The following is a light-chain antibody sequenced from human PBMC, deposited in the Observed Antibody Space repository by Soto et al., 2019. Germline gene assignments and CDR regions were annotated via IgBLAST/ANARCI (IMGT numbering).Light chain of an antibody. J-gene: IGKJ5*01. CDR1: QSVSSY. V-gene: IGKV3-11*01. Sequence: EIVLTQSPATLSLSPVEIATLSCRASQSVSSYLAWYQQKPGQAPRLLIYDASNRATGIPARFSGSGSGTDFTLTISSLEPEDFAVYYCQQRSSWPITFGQGTRLEIK. CDR2: DAS. CDR3: QQRSSWPIT.